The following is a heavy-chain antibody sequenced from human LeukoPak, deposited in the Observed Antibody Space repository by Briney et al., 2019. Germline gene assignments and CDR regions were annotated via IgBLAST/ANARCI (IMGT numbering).Heavy chain of an antibody. V-gene: IGHV3-23*01. CDR2: ISGSGGGT. CDR1: GFTFSSYA. J-gene: IGHJ5*02. CDR3: AKAVYYGDYGGWFDP. D-gene: IGHD4-17*01. Sequence: GGSLRLSCAASGFTFSSYAMSWVRQAPGKGLEWVSAISGSGGGTYYADSVKGRFTISRDNSKNTLYLQMNSLRAEDTAVYYCAKAVYYGDYGGWFDPWGQGTLVTVSS.